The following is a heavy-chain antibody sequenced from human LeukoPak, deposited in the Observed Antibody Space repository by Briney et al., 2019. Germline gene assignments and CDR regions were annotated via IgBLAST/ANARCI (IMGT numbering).Heavy chain of an antibody. J-gene: IGHJ4*02. V-gene: IGHV3-20*04. CDR3: ARGRDVVVVPAALDY. CDR2: INWNGGST. Sequence: GGSLRLSCEASGLSFDEYAMSWVRQAPGKGLEWVSSINWNGGSTGYADSVKGRFTISRDNAKKTLHLQMNSLRAEDTALFYCARGRDVVVVPAALDYWGQGTLVTVSS. CDR1: GLSFDEYA. D-gene: IGHD2-2*01.